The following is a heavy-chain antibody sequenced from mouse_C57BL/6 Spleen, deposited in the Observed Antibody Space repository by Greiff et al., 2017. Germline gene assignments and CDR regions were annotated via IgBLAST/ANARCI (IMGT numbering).Heavy chain of an antibody. CDR1: GYAFSSSW. D-gene: IGHD2-3*01. J-gene: IGHJ1*03. Sequence: QVHVKQSGPELVKPGASVKISCKASGYAFSSSWLNWVKQRPGTGLEWIGRIYPGDGDTNYNGTFKGKAPLTADKSSSTAYMQLSSMTSEEYAVYFCARDDGYPWYFDVWGTGTTVTVSS. CDR2: IYPGDGDT. V-gene: IGHV1-82*01. CDR3: ARDDGYPWYFDV.